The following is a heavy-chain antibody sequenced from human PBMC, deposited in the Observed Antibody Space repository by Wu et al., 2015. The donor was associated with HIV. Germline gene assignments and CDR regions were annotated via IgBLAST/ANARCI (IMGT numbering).Heavy chain of an antibody. CDR3: ARDIHTGNQIGGSHPTGPPWDRTV. J-gene: IGHJ2*01. Sequence: QVQLVQSGAEVKKPGASVKVSCKASGYTFTSYYMHWVRQAPGQGLEWMGIINPSGGSTSYAQKFQGRVTMTRDTSTSTVYMELSSLRSEDTAVYYCARDIHTGNQIGGSHPTGPPWDRTVGGR. CDR1: GYTFTSYY. CDR2: INPSGGST. D-gene: IGHD1-26*01. V-gene: IGHV1-46*01.